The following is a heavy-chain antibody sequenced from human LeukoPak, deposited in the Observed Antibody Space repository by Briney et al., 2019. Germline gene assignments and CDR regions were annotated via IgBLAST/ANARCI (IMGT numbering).Heavy chain of an antibody. CDR3: AELGITMIGGV. D-gene: IGHD3-10*02. J-gene: IGHJ6*04. CDR2: ITSSSGTI. Sequence: GGSLRLSCAASGFTFSSYSMNWVRQAPGKGLEWISYITSSSGTIYYADSVKGRFTISRDNAKNSLYLQMNSLRAEDTAVYYCAELGITMIGGVWGKGTTVTISS. V-gene: IGHV3-48*01. CDR1: GFTFSSYS.